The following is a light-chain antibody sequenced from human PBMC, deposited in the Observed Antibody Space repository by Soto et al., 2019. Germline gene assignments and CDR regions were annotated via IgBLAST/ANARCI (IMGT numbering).Light chain of an antibody. CDR3: SSYTSSSTRV. CDR2: DVG. V-gene: IGLV2-14*01. Sequence: QSVLTQPASVSGSPGQSITISCTGTTSDVGGYNYVSWYQQPPGKAPKLLIYDVGNRPSGVSNRFSGSKSGNTASLTISGLQAEDKADYYCSSYTSSSTRVFGTGTKLTVL. J-gene: IGLJ1*01. CDR1: TSDVGGYNY.